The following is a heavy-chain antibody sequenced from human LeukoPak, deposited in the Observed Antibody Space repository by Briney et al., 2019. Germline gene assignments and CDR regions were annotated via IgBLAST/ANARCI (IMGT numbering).Heavy chain of an antibody. V-gene: IGHV4-34*01. CDR1: GVSFSGYY. Sequence: SETLSLTCAVYGVSFSGYYWSWIRQPPGKGLEWIGEINHSGSTNYNPSLKSRVTISVDTSMNQFSLKLSSVTAADTAVYYCARGQSSTSPYYYYYGMDVWGQGTTVTVSS. CDR2: INHSGST. CDR3: ARGQSSTSPYYYYYGMDV. J-gene: IGHJ6*02. D-gene: IGHD2-2*01.